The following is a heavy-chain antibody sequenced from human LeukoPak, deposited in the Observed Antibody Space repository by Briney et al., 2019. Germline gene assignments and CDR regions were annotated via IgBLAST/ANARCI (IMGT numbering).Heavy chain of an antibody. CDR3: ATPLDAQSPGTFDC. J-gene: IGHJ4*02. D-gene: IGHD1-1*01. CDR2: ISYDGSNK. V-gene: IGHV3-30-3*01. CDR1: GFTFSSYA. Sequence: SGGSLRLSCAASGFTFSSYAMHWVRQAPGKGLEWVAVISYDGSNKYYADSVKGRFTISRDNSKNTLYLQMNSLRAEDTAVYYCATPLDAQSPGTFDCWGQGTLVTVSS.